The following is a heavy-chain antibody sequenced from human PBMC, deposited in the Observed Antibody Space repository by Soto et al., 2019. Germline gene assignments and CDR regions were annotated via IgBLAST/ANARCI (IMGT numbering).Heavy chain of an antibody. J-gene: IGHJ4*02. D-gene: IGHD3-22*01. V-gene: IGHV4-31*03. CDR1: GGSISSGGYY. CDR3: ARGYYYDSSGYPLRYDFDY. Sequence: QVQLQESGPGLVKPSQTLSLTCTVSGGSISSGGYYWSWIRQHPGKGLEWIGYIYYSGSTYYNPSLKSRVTIAGDTSKNQFSLKLSSVTAADTAVYYCARGYYYDSSGYPLRYDFDYWGQGTLVTVSS. CDR2: IYYSGST.